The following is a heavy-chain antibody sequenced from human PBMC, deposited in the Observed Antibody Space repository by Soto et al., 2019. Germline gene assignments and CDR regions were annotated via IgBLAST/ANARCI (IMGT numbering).Heavy chain of an antibody. CDR1: GGSISSGDYY. D-gene: IGHD6-19*01. CDR3: ARYRKQWLTKRGEWFDP. J-gene: IGHJ5*02. Sequence: PSETLSLTCTVSGGSISSGDYYWSWIRQPPGKGLEWIGYIYYSGSTYYNPSLKSRVTISVDTSKNQFSLKLSSVTAADTAVYYCARYRKQWLTKRGEWFDPWGQGTLVTVSS. CDR2: IYYSGST. V-gene: IGHV4-30-4*02.